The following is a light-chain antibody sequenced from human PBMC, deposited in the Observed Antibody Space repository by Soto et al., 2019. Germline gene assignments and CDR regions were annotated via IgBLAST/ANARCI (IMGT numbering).Light chain of an antibody. V-gene: IGKV3-20*01. CDR3: QQYDNSPIT. CDR2: GAS. CDR1: QSISSSF. J-gene: IGKJ1*01. Sequence: EIVLTQSPGILSLSPGERASLSYGASQSISSSFLAWYQQKPGQAPRLLIYGASSRATGIPDRFSGTGSETDFTLTISRLEPEDFAMYYCQQYDNSPITFGQGTKVDIK.